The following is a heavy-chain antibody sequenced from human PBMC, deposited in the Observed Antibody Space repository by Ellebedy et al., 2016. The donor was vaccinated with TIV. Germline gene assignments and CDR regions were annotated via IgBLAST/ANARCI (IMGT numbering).Heavy chain of an antibody. D-gene: IGHD2-15*01. V-gene: IGHV3-21*01. CDR3: ARGWSTPDS. Sequence: PGGSLRLSCAASGFTVRSNYMNWVRQPPGKGLEWVSSIRSTGSDKYYAESVKGRFTISRDNAQNSLFLQMNSLRAEDTAVYYCARGWSTPDSWGQGTLVIVSS. CDR2: IRSTGSDK. J-gene: IGHJ5*01. CDR1: GFTVRSNY.